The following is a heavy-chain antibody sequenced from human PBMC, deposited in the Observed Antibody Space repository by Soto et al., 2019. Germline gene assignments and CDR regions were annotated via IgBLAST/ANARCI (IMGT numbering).Heavy chain of an antibody. V-gene: IGHV4-31*03. CDR3: ARWPQLEPRFDY. D-gene: IGHD1-1*01. Sequence: PSETLSLTCTVSGGSISSGGYYWSWIRQHPGKGLEWIGYIYYSGSTYYNPSLKSRVTISVDTSKNQFSLKLSSVTAADTAVYYLARWPQLEPRFDYWGQGTLVTVSS. J-gene: IGHJ4*02. CDR1: GGSISSGGYY. CDR2: IYYSGST.